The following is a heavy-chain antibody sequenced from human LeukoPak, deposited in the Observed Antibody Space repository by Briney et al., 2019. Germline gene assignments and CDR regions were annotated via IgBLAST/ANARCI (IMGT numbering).Heavy chain of an antibody. CDR2: IYYSGST. D-gene: IGHD3-10*01. CDR3: ARAAHYYYGSGSCRLPFDY. J-gene: IGHJ4*02. Sequence: SQTLSLTCTVSGGSISSGGYYWSWIRQHPGKGLEWIGYIYYSGSTYYNPSLKSRVTISVDTSKNQFSLKLSSVTAADTAVYYCARAAHYYYGSGSCRLPFDYWGQGTLVTVSS. V-gene: IGHV4-31*03. CDR1: GGSISSGGYY.